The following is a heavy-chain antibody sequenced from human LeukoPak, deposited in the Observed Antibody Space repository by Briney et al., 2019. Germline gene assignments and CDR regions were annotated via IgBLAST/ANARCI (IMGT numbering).Heavy chain of an antibody. J-gene: IGHJ4*02. CDR3: ARDKIKGY. V-gene: IGHV3-48*04. CDR2: ISSSSSTI. CDR1: GFTFSSYS. Sequence: GGSLRLSCAASGFTFSSYSMNWVRQAPGKGLEWVSYISSSSSTIYYADSVKGRFTISRDNAKNSLYLQMNSLRAEDTAVYYCARDKIKGYWGQGTLVTVSS.